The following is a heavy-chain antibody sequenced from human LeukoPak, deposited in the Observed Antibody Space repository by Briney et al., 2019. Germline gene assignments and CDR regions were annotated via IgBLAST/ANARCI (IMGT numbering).Heavy chain of an antibody. CDR2: IIPIFGTA. J-gene: IGHJ4*02. CDR3: ARVPYCSGGSCLLRGYYFDY. Sequence: SVKVSCKASGGTFSSFAISWVRQAPGQGLEWMGGIIPIFGTANYAQKFQGRVTITADESTSTAYMELSSLRSEDTAVYYCARVPYCSGGSCLLRGYYFDYWGQGTLVTVSS. V-gene: IGHV1-69*01. CDR1: GGTFSSFA. D-gene: IGHD2-15*01.